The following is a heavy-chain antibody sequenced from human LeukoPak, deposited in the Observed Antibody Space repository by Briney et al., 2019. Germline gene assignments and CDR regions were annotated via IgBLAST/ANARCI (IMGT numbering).Heavy chain of an antibody. J-gene: IGHJ3*02. Sequence: SQTLSLTCAVSGGSISSGGYSWSWIRQPPGKGLEWIGYIYHSGSTYYNPSLKSRVTISVDRSKNQFPLKLSSVTAADTAVYYCARVLGNSGAFDIWGQGTMVTVSS. V-gene: IGHV4-30-2*01. CDR1: GGSISSGGYS. CDR3: ARVLGNSGAFDI. CDR2: IYHSGST. D-gene: IGHD4-23*01.